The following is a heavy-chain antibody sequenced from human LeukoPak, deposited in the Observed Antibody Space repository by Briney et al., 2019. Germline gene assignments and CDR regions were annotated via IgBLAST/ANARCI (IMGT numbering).Heavy chain of an antibody. V-gene: IGHV3-74*01. J-gene: IGHJ4*02. Sequence: PGGSLSLSCTTPGITFSNYYMHWVRQVAGEGMVWVSHIIQDGSVTSYADSVKGRFTISRDNAKNTVYLQLNNLRPEDTAVYYCATDDYRGLGYWGRGTLVTVSS. D-gene: IGHD3-16*01. CDR1: GITFSNYY. CDR2: IIQDGSVT. CDR3: ATDDYRGLGY.